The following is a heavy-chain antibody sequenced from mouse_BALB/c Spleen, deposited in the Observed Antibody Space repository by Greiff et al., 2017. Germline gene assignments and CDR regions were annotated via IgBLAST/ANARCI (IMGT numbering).Heavy chain of an antibody. Sequence: VQLQQSGTVLARPGASVKMSCKASGYTFTSYWMHWVKQRPGQGLEWIGAIYPGNSDTSYNQKFKGKAKLTAVTSTSTAYMELSSLTNEDSAVYYCTVYYGYDRNYFDYWGQGTTLTVSS. CDR1: GYTFTSYW. CDR3: TVYYGYDRNYFDY. CDR2: IYPGNSDT. V-gene: IGHV1-5*01. J-gene: IGHJ2*01. D-gene: IGHD2-2*01.